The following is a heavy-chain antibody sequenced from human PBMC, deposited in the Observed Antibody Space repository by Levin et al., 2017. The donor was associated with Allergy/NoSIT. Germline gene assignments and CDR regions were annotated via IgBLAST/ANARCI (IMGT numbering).Heavy chain of an antibody. CDR2: INHRGYT. CDR1: GGSFGGYY. V-gene: IGHV4-34*01. J-gene: IGHJ3*02. CDR3: AVFSLRYGTFDI. D-gene: IGHD4-17*01. Sequence: SETLSLTCAVYGGSFGGYYWSWLRQPPGKGLEWIGEINHRGYTAYNPSLKSRATISVDTSRNQFSVKLNSVTAADTAVYYCAVFSLRYGTFDIWGQGTMVTVSS.